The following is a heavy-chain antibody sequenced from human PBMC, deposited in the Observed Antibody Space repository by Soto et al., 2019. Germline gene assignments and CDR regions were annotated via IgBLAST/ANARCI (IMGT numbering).Heavy chain of an antibody. CDR3: ARARLRAVYAFDI. CDR1: GGSASSGAYC. Sequence: SETLSLTCTVSGGSASSGAYCWTWIRQRPGKGLEWIGYIYYSGSTYYSPSLKSRLSISLDTSKNQFSLRLSSVTAADTAMYYCARARLRAVYAFDIWGQGTMVTVSS. D-gene: IGHD5-12*01. V-gene: IGHV4-31*03. CDR2: IYYSGST. J-gene: IGHJ3*02.